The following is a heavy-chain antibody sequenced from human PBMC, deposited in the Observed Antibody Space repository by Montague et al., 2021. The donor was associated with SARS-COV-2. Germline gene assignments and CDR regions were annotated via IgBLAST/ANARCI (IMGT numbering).Heavy chain of an antibody. V-gene: IGHV4-34*01. D-gene: IGHD2-21*02. CDR2: INHSGSS. CDR1: GGSFSSYY. J-gene: IGHJ4*02. Sequence: SETLSLTCAVSGGSFSSYYWSWIRQPPGKGLEWIAEINHSGSSNYNPSLKSRVTMSVDTSKNQFSLKLNSVTVADTAVYYCARLADFCSDCYSGGESFFDYWGQGTLVTVSS. CDR3: ARLADFCSDCYSGGESFFDY.